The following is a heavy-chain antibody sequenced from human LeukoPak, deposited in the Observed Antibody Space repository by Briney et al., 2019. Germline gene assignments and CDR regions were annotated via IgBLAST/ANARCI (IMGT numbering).Heavy chain of an antibody. CDR1: GFTFSSYG. D-gene: IGHD2-2*01. CDR3: ARDLFDIVVVPAPSNAFDI. V-gene: IGHV3-33*01. J-gene: IGHJ3*02. CDR2: IWYDGSNK. Sequence: PGGSLRLSCAASGFTFSSYGMHWVRQAPGKGLEWVAVIWYDGSNKYYADSVKGRFTISRDNSKNTLYLQMNSLRAEDTAVYYCARDLFDIVVVPAPSNAFDIWGQGTMVTVSS.